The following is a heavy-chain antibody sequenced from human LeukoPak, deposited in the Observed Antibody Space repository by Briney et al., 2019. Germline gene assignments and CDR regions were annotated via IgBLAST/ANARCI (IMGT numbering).Heavy chain of an antibody. J-gene: IGHJ6*04. D-gene: IGHD3-16*01. CDR3: AMGAGYYYYGMDV. Sequence: GGSLRLSCAASGFTFSSYEMNWVRQAPGKGLEWVSYISSSGSLIYYADSVKGRFTISRDNAKNSLYLQMNSLRAEDTAVYYCAMGAGYYYYGMDVWGKGTTVTVSS. CDR2: ISSSGSLI. CDR1: GFTFSSYE. V-gene: IGHV3-48*03.